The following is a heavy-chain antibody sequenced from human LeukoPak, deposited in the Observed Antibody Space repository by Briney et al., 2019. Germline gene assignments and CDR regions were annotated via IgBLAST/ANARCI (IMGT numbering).Heavy chain of an antibody. J-gene: IGHJ4*02. V-gene: IGHV4-39*01. CDR2: VYYSGNT. CDR1: GVSISGSSHY. D-gene: IGHD1-26*01. Sequence: SETLSHTCAVSGVSISGSSHYWAWIRQPPGRGLEWLANVYYSGNTYFNPSLKNRVTMSVDTSKNHFSLRLTSVTAADTAVYFCARHMENNEGSGSYGYFDYCGRRTLVTVSS. CDR3: ARHMENNEGSGSYGYFDY.